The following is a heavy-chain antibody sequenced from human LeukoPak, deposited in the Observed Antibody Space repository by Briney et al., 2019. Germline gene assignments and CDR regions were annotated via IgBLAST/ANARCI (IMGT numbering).Heavy chain of an antibody. D-gene: IGHD3-22*01. Sequence: ASVKVSCKASGYTFTSYYMHWVRQAPGQGLEWMGIINPSGGSTSYAQKFQGRVTMTRDTSTSTVYMELSSLRSEDTAVYYCARAPFLITMIVEYYFDYWGQGTLVTVSS. V-gene: IGHV1-46*01. CDR2: INPSGGST. J-gene: IGHJ4*02. CDR1: GYTFTSYY. CDR3: ARAPFLITMIVEYYFDY.